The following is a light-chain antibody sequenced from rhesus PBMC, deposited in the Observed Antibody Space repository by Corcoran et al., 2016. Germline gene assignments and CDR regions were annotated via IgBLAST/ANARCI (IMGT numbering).Light chain of an antibody. CDR1: QTISSY. J-gene: IGKJ4*01. Sequence: DIQMTQSPSSLSASVGDRVTITCRASQTISSYLAWYQQKPGKVPKLLIYAASSLESGVPSRFSGSGSGTEFTLTISSLQPEDFATYYCPQHNSHHLTFGGGTKVEIK. V-gene: IGKV1-44*02. CDR2: AAS. CDR3: PQHNSHHLT.